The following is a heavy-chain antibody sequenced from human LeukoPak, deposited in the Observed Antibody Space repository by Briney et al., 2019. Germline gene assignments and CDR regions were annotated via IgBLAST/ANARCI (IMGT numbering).Heavy chain of an antibody. D-gene: IGHD5-24*01. CDR2: FDPEDGET. CDR1: GYILSDLS. V-gene: IGHV1-24*01. CDR3: ARGRDGYNKEDYYYYMDV. J-gene: IGHJ6*03. Sequence: ASVKVSCKVSGYILSDLSMHWVRQAPGKGLEWMGSFDPEDGETNYAQKFQGRVTITTDESTSTAYMELSSLRSEDTAVYYCARGRDGYNKEDYYYYMDVWGKGTTVTVSS.